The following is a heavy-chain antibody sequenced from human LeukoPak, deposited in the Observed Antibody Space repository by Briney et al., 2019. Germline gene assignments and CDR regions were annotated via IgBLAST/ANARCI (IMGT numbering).Heavy chain of an antibody. CDR1: GVSISSGGYS. J-gene: IGHJ3*02. D-gene: IGHD3-22*01. CDR3: ARAPYDSSGYYYRVGAFDI. V-gene: IGHV4-30-2*01. CDR2: IYHSGST. Sequence: KASETLSLTCAVSGVSISSGGYSWSWIRQPPGKGLEWIGYIYHSGSTYYNPSLKSRVTISVDRSKNQFSLKLSSVTAADTAVYYCARAPYDSSGYYYRVGAFDIWGQGTMVTVSS.